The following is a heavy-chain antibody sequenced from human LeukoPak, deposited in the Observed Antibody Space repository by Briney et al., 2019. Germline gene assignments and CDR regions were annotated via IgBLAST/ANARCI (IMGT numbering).Heavy chain of an antibody. Sequence: PGGSLRLSCAASGFTFSNYGMHWFGQAQAKGLEWVAVIAYDGSNEYYAEFVKGRFTISRDNSKNTLYLQMYSLRAEDTAVYFCAKDQGIAVAGTDDAFDIWGQGTRVTVSS. CDR1: GFTFSNYG. CDR3: AKDQGIAVAGTDDAFDI. D-gene: IGHD6-19*01. V-gene: IGHV3-30*18. J-gene: IGHJ3*02. CDR2: IAYDGSNE.